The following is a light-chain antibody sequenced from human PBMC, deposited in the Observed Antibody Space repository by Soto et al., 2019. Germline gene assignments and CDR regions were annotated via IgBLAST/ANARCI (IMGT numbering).Light chain of an antibody. CDR3: MQALQTPLT. V-gene: IGKV2-28*01. Sequence: DIVMTQSPLSLPVTPGEPASISCRSSQSLLHSNGYNYLDWYLQKPGQSPQLLIYLGSNRASGVPQRFSGSGSGTDFTLKISRVEADDVGVYYCMQALQTPLTFGQGTRLEIK. CDR2: LGS. J-gene: IGKJ5*01. CDR1: QSLLHSNGYNY.